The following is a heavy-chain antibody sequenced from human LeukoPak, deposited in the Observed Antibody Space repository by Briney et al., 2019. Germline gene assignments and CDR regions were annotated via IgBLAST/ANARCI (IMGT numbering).Heavy chain of an antibody. CDR3: ARDLVIPVAGTGFDY. CDR1: GYRFSTYG. V-gene: IGHV1-18*01. Sequence: ASVKVSCKASGYRFSTYGISWVRQAPGQGLEWMGWISAYNGNTNYVQKLQGRVIMTTDTSTNTAYMELRSLRSDDTAVYYCARDLVIPVAGTGFDYWGRGTLVTVSS. D-gene: IGHD6-19*01. CDR2: ISAYNGNT. J-gene: IGHJ4*02.